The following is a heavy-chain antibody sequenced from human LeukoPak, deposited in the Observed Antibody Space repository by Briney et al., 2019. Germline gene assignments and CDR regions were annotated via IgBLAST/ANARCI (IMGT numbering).Heavy chain of an antibody. Sequence: GGSLRLSCAASGFTFSNYGMSWVRQAPGKGLEWVSYISSSSSTIHYADSVKGRFTISRDNAKNSLYLQMNSLRAEDTGVYYCARDTHYYGSGSPAFDIWGQGTMVAVSS. D-gene: IGHD3-10*01. CDR1: GFTFSNYG. CDR2: ISSSSSTI. CDR3: ARDTHYYGSGSPAFDI. J-gene: IGHJ3*02. V-gene: IGHV3-48*01.